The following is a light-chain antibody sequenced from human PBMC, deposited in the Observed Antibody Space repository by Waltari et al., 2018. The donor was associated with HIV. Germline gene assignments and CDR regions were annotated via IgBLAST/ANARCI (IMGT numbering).Light chain of an antibody. CDR3: CSYASSTTYV. CDR1: NSDVGNYNL. J-gene: IGLJ1*01. Sequence: QSALTQPASVSGSPGQSITISCTGTNSDVGNYNLVSWYQQHPGKAPKLMIYEVNKRPSGTADRFSGSKSDNTASLTISGLQAEDEADYYCCSYASSTTYVFGTGTKITVL. V-gene: IGLV2-23*02. CDR2: EVN.